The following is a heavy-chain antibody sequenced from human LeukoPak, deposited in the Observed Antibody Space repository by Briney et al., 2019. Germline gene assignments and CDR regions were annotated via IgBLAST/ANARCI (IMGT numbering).Heavy chain of an antibody. Sequence: GGSLTLSCAASELTFSDYSMNWVRQAAGKGMEWVSYIDENSKTIHYTDSVKGRFTLSRDNAKNSLYLQMNSLRAEDTAVYYCARDYYDSSGYEYAFDYWGQGTLVTVSS. CDR2: IDENSKTI. D-gene: IGHD3-22*01. J-gene: IGHJ4*02. V-gene: IGHV3-48*01. CDR1: ELTFSDYS. CDR3: ARDYYDSSGYEYAFDY.